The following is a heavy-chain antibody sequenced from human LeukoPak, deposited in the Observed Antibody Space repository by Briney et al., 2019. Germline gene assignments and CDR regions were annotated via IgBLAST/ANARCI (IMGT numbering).Heavy chain of an antibody. J-gene: IGHJ4*02. V-gene: IGHV4-34*01. CDR1: GGSFSGYY. CDR3: ARDSVYSGSSLDY. Sequence: SETLSLTCAVYGGSFSGYYWSWIRQPPGKGLEWIGEINHSGSTNYNPSLKSRVTISVDTSKNQFSLKLSSVTAADTAVYYCARDSVYSGSSLDYWGQGTLVTVSS. D-gene: IGHD1-26*01. CDR2: INHSGST.